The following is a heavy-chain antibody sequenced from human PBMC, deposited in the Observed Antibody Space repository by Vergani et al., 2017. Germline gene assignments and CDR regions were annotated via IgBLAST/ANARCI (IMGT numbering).Heavy chain of an antibody. CDR1: GDTFSNSA. CDR3: ARGASEFDSGGYADT. Sequence: QVQLLQSGAAVRKPGSSVTVSCKASGDTFSNSAITWVRQAPGQGLQWMGRMIPTFDSKNYAPRFQGRVTLTADASASTAYMELTSLTSEDTAVYFCARGASEFDSGGYADTWGEGTLVTVS. CDR2: MIPTFDSK. V-gene: IGHV1-69*13. J-gene: IGHJ5*02. D-gene: IGHD3-22*01.